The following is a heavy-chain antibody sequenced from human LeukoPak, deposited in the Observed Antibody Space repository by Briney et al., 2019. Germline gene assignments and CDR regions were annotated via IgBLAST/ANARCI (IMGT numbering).Heavy chain of an antibody. V-gene: IGHV4-34*01. CDR1: GGSFSGYY. J-gene: IGHJ5*02. CDR2: INHSGST. D-gene: IGHD1-7*01. Sequence: SETLSLTCAVYGGSFSGYYWSWIRQPPGKGLEWIGEINHSGSTNYNPSLKSRVTISVDTSKNQFSLKLSSVTAAGTAVYYCAVKTGTTLNWFDPWGQGTLVTVSS. CDR3: AVKTGTTLNWFDP.